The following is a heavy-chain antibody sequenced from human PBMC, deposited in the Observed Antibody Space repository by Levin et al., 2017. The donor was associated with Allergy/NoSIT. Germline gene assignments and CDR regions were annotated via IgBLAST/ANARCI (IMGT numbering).Heavy chain of an antibody. V-gene: IGHV3-13*04. D-gene: IGHD2-15*01. J-gene: IGHJ4*02. CDR1: GFTFGSYD. CDR2: IATAGDT. CDR3: ARASPHGSGGSCSKYFFDS. Sequence: GGSLRLSCAASGFTFGSYDMHWVRQAPGKGLEWVSAIATAGDTYYPDSLKGRFSISRENDKNSLYLQMNSLRAADSALYFCARASPHGSGGSCSKYFFDSWGQGTLVTVSS.